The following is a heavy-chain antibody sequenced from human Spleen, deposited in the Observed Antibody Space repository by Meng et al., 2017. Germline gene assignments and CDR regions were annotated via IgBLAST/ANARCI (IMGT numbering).Heavy chain of an antibody. Sequence: GESLKISCAASGFTFSTYWMHWVRQAPGKGLVWVSNINTDGSSTTYADSVKGRFTISRDNAKNSLYLQMNSLRAEDTAVYYCAREGYDCSSTSCFYYFDYWGQGTLVTVSS. V-gene: IGHV3-74*01. D-gene: IGHD2-2*01. CDR1: GFTFSTYW. J-gene: IGHJ4*02. CDR3: AREGYDCSSTSCFYYFDY. CDR2: INTDGSST.